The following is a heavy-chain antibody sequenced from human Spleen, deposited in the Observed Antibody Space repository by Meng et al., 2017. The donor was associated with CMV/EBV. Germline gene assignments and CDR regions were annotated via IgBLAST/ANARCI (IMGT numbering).Heavy chain of an antibody. CDR2: MQSASSL. D-gene: IGHD2-15*01. V-gene: IGHV3-53*01. CDR1: GFSVGSNY. J-gene: IGHJ4*02. Sequence: GESLKISCAASGFSVGSNYMSWVRQAPGKGLEWVSVMQSASSLYYADSVKGRFAISRDDSKNTVDLQMNSLRAEDTAVYFCARVAFSGPFDYWGQGSLVTVSS. CDR3: ARVAFSGPFDY.